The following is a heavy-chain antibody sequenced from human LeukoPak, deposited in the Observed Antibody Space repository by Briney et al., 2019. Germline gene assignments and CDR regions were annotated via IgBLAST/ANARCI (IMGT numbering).Heavy chain of an antibody. CDR3: ANPRDYYGSGSYPPYYYMDV. J-gene: IGHJ6*03. CDR2: ISGSGGST. D-gene: IGHD3-10*01. Sequence: PGGSLRLSCAASGFTFSSYAMSWVRQAPGKGLEWVSAISGSGGSTYYADSVKGRFTISRDNYKNTLYLQMNSLRAEDTAIYYCANPRDYYGSGSYPPYYYMDVWGKGTTVTVSS. CDR1: GFTFSSYA. V-gene: IGHV3-23*01.